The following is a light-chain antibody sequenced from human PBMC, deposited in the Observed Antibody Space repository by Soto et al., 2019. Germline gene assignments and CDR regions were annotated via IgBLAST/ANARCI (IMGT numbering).Light chain of an antibody. CDR3: LHHNSYPRT. Sequence: DIQMTQSPSSLSASVGDSVTITCRASQGIRNDLGWYQQKPGKAPKRLIYAASSLHSGVPTRFSGSGSGTEFPLTISILDPEYFATYYCLHHNSYPRTFGGGTKVEIK. V-gene: IGKV1-17*01. CDR2: AAS. J-gene: IGKJ4*01. CDR1: QGIRND.